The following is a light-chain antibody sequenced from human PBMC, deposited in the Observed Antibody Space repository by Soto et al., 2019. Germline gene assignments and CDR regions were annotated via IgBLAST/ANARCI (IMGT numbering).Light chain of an antibody. CDR2: DAS. CDR3: QQRSDWPS. J-gene: IGKJ5*01. Sequence: ETVLTQSPDTVSLSPGERATLSCRTSQSVSSHLAWYQQRPGQPPRLLIYDASTRATGIPARFSGSGSGTDFTLTISSLEPEDFAVYYCQQRSDWPSFGQGTRLENK. V-gene: IGKV3-11*01. CDR1: QSVSSH.